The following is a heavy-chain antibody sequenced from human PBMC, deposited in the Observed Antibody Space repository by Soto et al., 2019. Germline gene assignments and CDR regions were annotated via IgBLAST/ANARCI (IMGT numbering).Heavy chain of an antibody. V-gene: IGHV1-69*01. D-gene: IGHD2-15*01. J-gene: IGHJ5*02. CDR1: GGTFSSYA. CDR3: ARDRCSGGSCYPGWFDP. CDR2: IIPIFVTA. Sequence: QVQLVKSGAEVKKPGSSVKVSCKASGGTFSSYAISWVRQAPGQGLDWMGGIIPIFVTANHAQKFQGRVTITADESTSTAYMELSSLRSEDTAVYYCARDRCSGGSCYPGWFDPWGQGTLVTVSS.